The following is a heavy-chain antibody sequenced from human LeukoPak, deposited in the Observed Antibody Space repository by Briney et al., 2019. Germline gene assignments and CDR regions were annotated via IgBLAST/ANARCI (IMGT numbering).Heavy chain of an antibody. CDR3: AKDWPMGGSAFDS. J-gene: IGHJ3*01. V-gene: IGHV3-23*01. CDR2: ITSSGST. Sequence: GSLRLSCAASGFTFSSFGMSWVRQAPGKGLEWVSGITSSGSTYYADSVKGRFTISRDNSKNTLYLQMNSLRAEDTAVYYCAKDWPMGGSAFDSWGQGTMVTVSS. D-gene: IGHD3-10*01. CDR1: GFTFSSFG.